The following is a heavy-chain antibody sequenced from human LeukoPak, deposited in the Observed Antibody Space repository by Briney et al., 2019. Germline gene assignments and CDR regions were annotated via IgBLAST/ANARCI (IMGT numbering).Heavy chain of an antibody. CDR3: ARGPSYYDSSDPPSFSFYYYYGMDV. CDR1: GYTFTGYY. Sequence: ASVKVSCKASGYTFTGYYMHWVRQAPGQGLEWMGWINPNSGGTNYAQKFQGRVTTTRDTSISTAYMELSRLRSDDTAVYYCARGPSYYDSSDPPSFSFYYYYGMDVWGQGTTVTVSS. D-gene: IGHD3-22*01. CDR2: INPNSGGT. V-gene: IGHV1-2*02. J-gene: IGHJ6*02.